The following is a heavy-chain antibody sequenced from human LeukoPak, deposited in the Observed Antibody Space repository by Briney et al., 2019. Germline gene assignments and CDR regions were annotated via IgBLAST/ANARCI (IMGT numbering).Heavy chain of an antibody. V-gene: IGHV3-74*01. CDR1: GFTFSIYW. J-gene: IGHJ1*01. CDR3: XXXFDQXXXX. D-gene: IGHD3-9*01. Sequence: GGSLRLSCAASGFTFSIYWMHWVRQAPGKGLVWVSRINSDGTSTGYADSVRGRFTISRDNAENTLYLQMNSLGAEDTAVYYXXXXFDQXXXXWGQ. CDR2: INSDGTST.